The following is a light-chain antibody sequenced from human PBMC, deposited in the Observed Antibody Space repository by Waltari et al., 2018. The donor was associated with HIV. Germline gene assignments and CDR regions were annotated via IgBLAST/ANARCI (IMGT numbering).Light chain of an antibody. CDR3: QQYNRPWT. CDR1: QSISTW. Sequence: DIQMTQSPSTLSASAGDRVTITCRARQSISTWLAWYQQKPGKAPKLLIYKASTLESGVPSRFSGSGSGTEFTLTISSLQPDDFATYYCQQYNRPWTFGQGTKVEIK. V-gene: IGKV1-5*03. CDR2: KAS. J-gene: IGKJ1*01.